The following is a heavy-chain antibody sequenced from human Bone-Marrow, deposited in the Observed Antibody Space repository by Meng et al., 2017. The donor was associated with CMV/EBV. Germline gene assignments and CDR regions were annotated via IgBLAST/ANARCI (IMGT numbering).Heavy chain of an antibody. J-gene: IGHJ6*02. CDR2: MNPNSGNT. Sequence: ASVKVSCKASGYTFTSYDINWVRQAAGQGLEWMGWMNPNSGNTGYAQKFQGRVTITRSTSTSTAYLELNSLRSEDTAVYYCARRLLMATGFWSGPGYHGMAVWGQGNTVHVSS. V-gene: IGHV1-8*01. D-gene: IGHD3-3*01. CDR1: GYTFTSYD. CDR3: ARRLLMATGFWSGPGYHGMAV.